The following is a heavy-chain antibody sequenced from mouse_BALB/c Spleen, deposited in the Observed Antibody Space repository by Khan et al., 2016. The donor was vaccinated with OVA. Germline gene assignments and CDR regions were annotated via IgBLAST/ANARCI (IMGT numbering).Heavy chain of an antibody. V-gene: IGHV1-7*01. CDR1: GYTFTSYW. CDR2: INPTTGST. J-gene: IGHJ3*01. D-gene: IGHD2-3*01. CDR3: ERWSYDGYWFAY. Sequence: VQLQESGTELTKPGASVKMSCKASGYTFTSYWMHWIQQRPGQGLDWIGSINPTTGSTEYTQKFKDRATLTADTSSNTAYIQLSSLTSEDSAVYDGERWSYDGYWFAYWGQGTLVTVSA.